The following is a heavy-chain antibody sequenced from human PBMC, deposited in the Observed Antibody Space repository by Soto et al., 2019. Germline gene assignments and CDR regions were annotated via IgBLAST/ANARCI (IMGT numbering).Heavy chain of an antibody. V-gene: IGHV4-39*01. J-gene: IGHJ6*02. CDR3: ATYGYSSGWPSGYYYGMDV. Sequence: PSQTLSLTCAVSGGSISSSSYYWFWIRHPPGKGLEWIGSIYYSGSTYYNPSLKSRVTISVDTSKNQFSLKLSSVTAADTAVYYCATYGYSSGWPSGYYYGMDVWGQGTTVTVSS. CDR1: GGSISSSSYY. D-gene: IGHD6-19*01. CDR2: IYYSGST.